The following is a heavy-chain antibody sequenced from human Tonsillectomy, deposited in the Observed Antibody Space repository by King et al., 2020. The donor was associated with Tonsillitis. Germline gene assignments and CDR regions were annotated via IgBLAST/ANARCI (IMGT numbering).Heavy chain of an antibody. V-gene: IGHV2-70*11. Sequence: VTLKESDPALVKPTQTLTLTCTFSGFSLSTSGMCVSWIRQPPGKALEWLARIDWDDDKYYNTSLKTRLTISKDTSKNQVVLTMTNMDPVDTATYYCARTYDYYDSSGYAVWGQGTLVTVSS. CDR3: ARTYDYYDSSGYAV. CDR2: IDWDDDK. J-gene: IGHJ1*01. CDR1: GFSLSTSGMC. D-gene: IGHD3-22*01.